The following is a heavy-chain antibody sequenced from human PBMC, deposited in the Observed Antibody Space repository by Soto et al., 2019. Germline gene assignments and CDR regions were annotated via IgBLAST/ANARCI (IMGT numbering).Heavy chain of an antibody. CDR2: IYWDDDK. Sequence: QITLKESGPTVVKPTQTLTLTCTFSGFSLSSSGVGVGWIRQPPGKALEWLALIYWDDDKRYSPSLKSRLTITKHTSKKQVVLTMTNTDPVDTATYYFAHGTETFDPWGQGTPVPVSS. CDR1: GFSLSSSGVG. CDR3: AHGTETFDP. J-gene: IGHJ5*02. V-gene: IGHV2-5*02.